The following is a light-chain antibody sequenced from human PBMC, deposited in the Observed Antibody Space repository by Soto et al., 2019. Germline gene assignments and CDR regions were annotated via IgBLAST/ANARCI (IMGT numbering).Light chain of an antibody. V-gene: IGLV2-14*01. Sequence: QSALTQPASVSGSLGQSITISCTGTSSDVGGYNYVSWYQQHPGKDPKVVIFEVTYRPSGVSSRFSGSKSGNTASLTVSGLQAEDEGDDYCSSYTRSSTVVFGGGTQLTVL. CDR1: SSDVGGYNY. CDR2: EVT. J-gene: IGLJ2*01. CDR3: SSYTRSSTVV.